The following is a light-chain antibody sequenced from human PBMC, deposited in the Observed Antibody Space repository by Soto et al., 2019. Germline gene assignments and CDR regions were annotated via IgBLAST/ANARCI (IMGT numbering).Light chain of an antibody. CDR3: LQDYNYPP. V-gene: IGKV1-6*01. J-gene: IGKJ2*01. Sequence: AIQMTQSPSSLSASVGDRVTITCRASQGIRNDLGWYQQKPGKAPELLIYAASSLQSGVPSRFSGSGSGSDFTLTISSLQPEDFAASYCLQDYNYPPFGQGTKLEIK. CDR2: AAS. CDR1: QGIRND.